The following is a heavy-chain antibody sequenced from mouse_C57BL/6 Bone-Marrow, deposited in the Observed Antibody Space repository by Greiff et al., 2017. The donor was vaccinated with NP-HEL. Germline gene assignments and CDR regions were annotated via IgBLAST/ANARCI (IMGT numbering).Heavy chain of an antibody. CDR1: GYAFTNYL. CDR2: INPGSGGT. J-gene: IGHJ4*01. CDR3: AKGLSTVVGAMDY. D-gene: IGHD1-1*01. V-gene: IGHV1-54*01. Sequence: VQLQQSGAELVRPGTSVKVSCKASGYAFTNYLIEWVKQRPGQGLEWIGVINPGSGGTNYNEKFKGKATLTADKSSSPAYMQLSSLTSEDSAVYFCAKGLSTVVGAMDYWGQGTSVTVSS.